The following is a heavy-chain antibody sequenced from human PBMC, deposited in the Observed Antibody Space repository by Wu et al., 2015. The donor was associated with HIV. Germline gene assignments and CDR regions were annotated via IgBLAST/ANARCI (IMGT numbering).Heavy chain of an antibody. CDR3: ATVYDTRGSSPGEWYLDL. D-gene: IGHD3-22*01. J-gene: IGHJ2*01. V-gene: IGHV1-69*13. Sequence: VQLVQSGAEVKKPGSSVKISCKASGGTFNSYALNWVRQAPGQGLEWMGRIIPMFDLTFYAPKFRGRVTITADESTGTAYMEVNSLRSEDTAIYYCATVYDTRGSSPGEWYLDLWGRGTLVTVSS. CDR1: GGTFNSYA. CDR2: IIPMFDLT.